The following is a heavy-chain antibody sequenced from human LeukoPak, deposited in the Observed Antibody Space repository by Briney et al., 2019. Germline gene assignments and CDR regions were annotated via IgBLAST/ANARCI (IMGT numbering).Heavy chain of an antibody. CDR1: GGSISSYY. Sequence: SETLSLTCTVSGGSISSYYWSWIRQPPGKGLEWIGYIYYSGSTNYNPSLKSRVTMSVDTSKNQFSLKLSSVPAADTAVYYCARDGGYCSGGSCSSSLRYFDYWGQGTLVTVSS. CDR2: IYYSGST. D-gene: IGHD2-15*01. J-gene: IGHJ4*02. CDR3: ARDGGYCSGGSCSSSLRYFDY. V-gene: IGHV4-59*12.